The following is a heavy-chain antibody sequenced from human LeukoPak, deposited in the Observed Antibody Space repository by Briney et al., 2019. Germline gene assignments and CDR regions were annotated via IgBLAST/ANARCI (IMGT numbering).Heavy chain of an antibody. J-gene: IGHJ4*03. CDR1: GFTFSSYA. CDR2: ISGSGGIT. V-gene: IGHV3-23*01. D-gene: IGHD2-2*01. Sequence: GGSLRLSCAVSGFTFSSYAMSWVRQAPGKGLEWVSAISGSGGITYYADSVKGRFTISRDNSKNTLYLQMNSLRAEDTAAYYCAKDGRLLGSSTSCFDVWGQGTLVTVSS. CDR3: AKDGRLLGSSTSCFDV.